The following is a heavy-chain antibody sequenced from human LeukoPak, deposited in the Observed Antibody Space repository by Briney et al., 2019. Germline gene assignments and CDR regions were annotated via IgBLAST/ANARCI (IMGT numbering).Heavy chain of an antibody. D-gene: IGHD2-2*01. V-gene: IGHV3-49*04. CDR1: GFTFGDYA. CDR2: IRSEAYGGTA. Sequence: PGGSLRLSCTAPGFTFGDYAMTWVRQAPGKVLEWVGFIRSEAYGGTAEYAASVKGRFTISRDDSKSLAYLQMNSLKTEDTAVYYCSSHLSLSNYFNYWGQGTLVTVSS. J-gene: IGHJ4*02. CDR3: SSHLSLSNYFNY.